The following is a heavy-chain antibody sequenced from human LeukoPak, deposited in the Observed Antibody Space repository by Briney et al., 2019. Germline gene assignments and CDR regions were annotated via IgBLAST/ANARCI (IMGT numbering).Heavy chain of an antibody. V-gene: IGHV1-18*04. Sequence: ASVKVSCKTSGYTFMNYGINWVRQAPGKGLERMGWISSYTVNKTSAQKFQGRVTLTTDTSTNTVSLELRRLTFDDTAVYYCARGHHDIGTTGTFDVWGQGTRVIVSS. D-gene: IGHD1/OR15-1a*01. CDR2: ISSYTVNK. CDR3: ARGHHDIGTTGTFDV. J-gene: IGHJ3*01. CDR1: GYTFMNYG.